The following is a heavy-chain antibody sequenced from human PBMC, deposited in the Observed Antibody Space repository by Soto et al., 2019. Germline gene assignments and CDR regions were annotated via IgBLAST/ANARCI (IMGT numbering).Heavy chain of an antibody. V-gene: IGHV3-23*01. J-gene: IGHJ6*02. CDR1: GLTFSNYA. Sequence: GGSLRLSCAASGLTFSNYAMTWVRQAPGKGLEWVSAVSGSGESTYYAGSVKGRFTISRDNSKNTLYLQMNSLRAEDTAVYYCAKGRSSWAYYYGLDVWGQGTTVTVSS. CDR2: VSGSGEST. D-gene: IGHD6-13*01. CDR3: AKGRSSWAYYYGLDV.